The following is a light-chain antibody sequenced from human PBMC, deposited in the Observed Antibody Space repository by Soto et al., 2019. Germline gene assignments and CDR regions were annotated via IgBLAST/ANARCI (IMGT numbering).Light chain of an antibody. CDR1: ESVNSK. Sequence: EIVMTQSPATLSVSPGETATPSCRASESVNSKLAWYQQKPGQAPRLLIYGASNRAADISTRFSGRGSGTEFTLTISSLRSQDSAVYYCQQYSKWPPLTFGGGTKVEIK. CDR3: QQYSKWPPLT. V-gene: IGKV3D-15*01. J-gene: IGKJ4*01. CDR2: GAS.